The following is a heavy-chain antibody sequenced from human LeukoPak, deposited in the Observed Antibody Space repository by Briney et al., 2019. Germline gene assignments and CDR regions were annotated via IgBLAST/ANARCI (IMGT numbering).Heavy chain of an antibody. CDR3: ARGGGSFDY. D-gene: IGHD1-26*01. V-gene: IGHV4-59*11. CDR1: GGSISSHY. J-gene: IGHJ4*02. CDR2: IYYSGST. Sequence: SETLSLTCTVSGGSISSHYWSWIRQPPGKGLEWIGYIYYSGSTNYNPSLKSRVTLSVDTSKSQFSLNLTSMTAADTAVYYCARGGGSFDYWGQGTLVTVSS.